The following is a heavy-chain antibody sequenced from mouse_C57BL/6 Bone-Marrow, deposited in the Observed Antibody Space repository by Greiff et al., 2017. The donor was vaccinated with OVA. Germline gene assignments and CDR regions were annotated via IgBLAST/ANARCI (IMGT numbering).Heavy chain of an antibody. Sequence: EVQLQESGPGLAKPSQTLSLTCSVTGYSIPSDYWNWIRKFPGTKLEYMGNISYSGSTYYNPSLKSRISLTRDTSKNQYYLQLNSVTTEDTATYYCARSDWDAWYFDVWGTGTTVTVSS. CDR2: ISYSGST. CDR1: GYSIPSDY. V-gene: IGHV3-8*01. J-gene: IGHJ1*03. D-gene: IGHD4-1*01. CDR3: ARSDWDAWYFDV.